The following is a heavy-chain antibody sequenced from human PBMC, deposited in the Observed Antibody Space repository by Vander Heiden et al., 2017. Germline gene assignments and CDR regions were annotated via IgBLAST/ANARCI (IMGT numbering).Heavy chain of an antibody. CDR3: AKDQVVAATPSVDY. D-gene: IGHD2-15*01. CDR2: ISYDGSNK. CDR1: GFTFSSYG. Sequence: QVQLVESGGGVVQPGRSLRLSGAASGFTFSSYGMHWVRQAPGKGLEWVAVISYDGSNKYYADSVKGRFTISRDNSKNTLYLQMNSLRAEDTAVYYCAKDQVVAATPSVDYWGQGTLVTVSS. V-gene: IGHV3-30*18. J-gene: IGHJ4*02.